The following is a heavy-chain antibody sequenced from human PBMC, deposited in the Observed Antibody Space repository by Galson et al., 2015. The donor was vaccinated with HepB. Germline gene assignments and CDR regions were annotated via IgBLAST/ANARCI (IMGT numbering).Heavy chain of an antibody. Sequence: SVKVSSEASGYTFSGYSMHWVRQAPGQGLEWVGWINPNSGGTNYAQTFQGWVTMTRDTSISTAHMELSRLRSDDTAVYYRAREARSSSWKKANRGLDYWGQGTMVTVSS. CDR2: INPNSGGT. D-gene: IGHD6-13*01. J-gene: IGHJ4*02. CDR1: GYTFSGYS. V-gene: IGHV1-2*04. CDR3: AREARSSSWKKANRGLDY.